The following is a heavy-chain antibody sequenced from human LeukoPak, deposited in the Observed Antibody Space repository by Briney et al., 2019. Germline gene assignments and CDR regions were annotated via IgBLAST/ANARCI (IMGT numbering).Heavy chain of an antibody. CDR3: ARRAGAYSHPYDY. CDR1: GFTVSSNS. V-gene: IGHV3-53*01. D-gene: IGHD4/OR15-4a*01. J-gene: IGHJ4*02. CDR2: IFSST. Sequence: GGSLRLSCTVSGFTVSSNSMSWVRQAPGKGLEWVSFIFSSTHYSDSMKGRFTISRDNSKNTLYLQMNSLRAEDTAVYYCARRAGAYSHPYDYWGQGTLVTVSS.